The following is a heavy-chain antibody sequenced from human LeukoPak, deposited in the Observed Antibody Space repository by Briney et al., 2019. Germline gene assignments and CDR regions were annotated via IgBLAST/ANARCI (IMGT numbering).Heavy chain of an antibody. J-gene: IGHJ4*02. D-gene: IGHD3-16*02. CDR3: ASPHYDYVWGSYRYLGDY. Sequence: SETLSLTCAVYGGSLSGYYWSWIRQPPGKGLEWIGEINHSGSTNYNPSLKSRVTISVDTSKNQFSLKLSSVTAADTAVYYCASPHYDYVWGSYRYLGDYWGQGTLVTVSS. CDR1: GGSLSGYY. V-gene: IGHV4-34*01. CDR2: INHSGST.